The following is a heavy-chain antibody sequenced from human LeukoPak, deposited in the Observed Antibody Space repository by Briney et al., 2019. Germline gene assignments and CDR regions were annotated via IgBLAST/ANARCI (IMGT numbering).Heavy chain of an antibody. D-gene: IGHD2-15*01. V-gene: IGHV3-23*01. CDR1: GFTFSSYA. CDR3: AKGSYCSGGSCFFDY. CDR2: ISGSGGST. Sequence: GGSLRLSCAASGFTFSSYALTWVRQAPGKGLEWVSAISGSGGSTYYADSVKGWFTISRDNAKNTLYLQMNSLRAEDTAVYYCAKGSYCSGGSCFFDYWGHGTLVSVSS. J-gene: IGHJ4*01.